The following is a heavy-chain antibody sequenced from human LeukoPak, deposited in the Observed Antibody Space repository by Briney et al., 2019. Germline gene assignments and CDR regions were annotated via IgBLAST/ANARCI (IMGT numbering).Heavy chain of an antibody. D-gene: IGHD3-16*01. CDR3: ARDGGTSYGMDV. Sequence: ASVKVSCKASGYTFTGYYMHWVRQAPGQGLEWMGWINPNSGGTNYAQKFQGWVTMTRDTSISTAYMELSRLRSDDTAVYYCARDGGTSYGMDVWGKGTTVTVYS. V-gene: IGHV1-2*04. J-gene: IGHJ6*04. CDR2: INPNSGGT. CDR1: GYTFTGYY.